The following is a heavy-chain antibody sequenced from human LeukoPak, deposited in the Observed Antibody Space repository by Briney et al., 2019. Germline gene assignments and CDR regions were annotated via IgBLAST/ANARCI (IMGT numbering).Heavy chain of an antibody. D-gene: IGHD2-21*01. CDR3: ARDPVIGAMSKRVHGGLDY. CDR2: ISGSGYVI. Sequence: GGSLRLSCAASGFPFSDYFMNWVRQTPERGLEWLAYISGSGYVIDYADSVKGRFIISRDNAKNSLYLQVHSLRAEDTAVYYCARDPVIGAMSKRVHGGLDYWGQGTLVTVSS. J-gene: IGHJ4*02. CDR1: GFPFSDYF. V-gene: IGHV3-11*01.